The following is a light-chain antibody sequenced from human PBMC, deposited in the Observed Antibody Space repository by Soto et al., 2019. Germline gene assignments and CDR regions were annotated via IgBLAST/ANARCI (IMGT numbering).Light chain of an antibody. Sequence: VLTQSPDTLSVSPGDRATLSCRDSQTVSSYVAWYQQTPDQAPRLLIYDASNRATGIPDRFSGSGSGTEFTLTISRLEPEDFEVYYCQQYGSSPQTFGQGTKVDIK. V-gene: IGKV3-20*01. CDR3: QQYGSSPQT. J-gene: IGKJ1*01. CDR1: QTVSSY. CDR2: DAS.